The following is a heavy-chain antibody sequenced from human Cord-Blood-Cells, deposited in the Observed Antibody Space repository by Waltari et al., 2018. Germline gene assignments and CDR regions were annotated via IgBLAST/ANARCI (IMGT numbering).Heavy chain of an antibody. D-gene: IGHD6-6*01. CDR2: INGDGSST. J-gene: IGHJ3*02. CDR3: ARDLGYSSSSGGDAFDI. Sequence: EVQLVESGGGLVQPGGSLRLSCAASGFTFSSYWMLWVRQAPGKGLVWVSRINGDGSSTSYADSVKVRCTISRDNAKNTLYLQMNSLRAEDTAVYYCARDLGYSSSSGGDAFDIWGQGTMVTVSS. CDR1: GFTFSSYW. V-gene: IGHV3-74*01.